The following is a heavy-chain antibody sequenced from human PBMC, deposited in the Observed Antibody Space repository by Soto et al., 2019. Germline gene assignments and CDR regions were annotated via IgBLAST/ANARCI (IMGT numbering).Heavy chain of an antibody. CDR3: ARDAAVGLCDY. Sequence: VKDSRKASGYTFSSHGMGCVRQAPGQGLEWMGWISAYNGNTNYAQKLQGRVTMTTDTSTSTAYMELRSPRSDDTAVYYCARDAAVGLCDYWGQGTLVTVSS. D-gene: IGHD1-26*01. CDR1: GYTFSSHG. J-gene: IGHJ4*02. CDR2: ISAYNGNT. V-gene: IGHV1-18*04.